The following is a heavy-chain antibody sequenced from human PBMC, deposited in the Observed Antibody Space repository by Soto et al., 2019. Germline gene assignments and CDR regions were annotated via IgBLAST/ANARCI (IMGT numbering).Heavy chain of an antibody. CDR3: AREPMVRAAHGFDI. CDR1: GYTFTGHY. CDR2: INPNSVGT. D-gene: IGHD3-10*01. V-gene: IGHV1-2*02. Sequence: QVQLVQSGAEVKKPGASVKVSCKASGYTFTGHYMHWVRQAPGQGLEWMGWINPNSVGTNYAQKFQGRVTMTRDTSISTAYMELSRLRSDDTAVYYCAREPMVRAAHGFDIWGQRTMVTVSS. J-gene: IGHJ3*02.